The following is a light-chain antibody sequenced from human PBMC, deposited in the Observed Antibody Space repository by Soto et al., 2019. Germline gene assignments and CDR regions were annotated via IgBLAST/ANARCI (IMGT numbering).Light chain of an antibody. CDR3: SSYTTSSTPVV. J-gene: IGLJ2*01. V-gene: IGLV2-14*01. CDR1: ISDVGDYNY. Sequence: QSVLTQPASVSGSPGQSITISCTGTISDVGDYNYVSWYQQHPGKAPKLMIYDVSNRPSGVSDRFSGSKSGNTASLTISGLQADDEADYYCSSYTTSSTPVVFGGGTQLTVL. CDR2: DVS.